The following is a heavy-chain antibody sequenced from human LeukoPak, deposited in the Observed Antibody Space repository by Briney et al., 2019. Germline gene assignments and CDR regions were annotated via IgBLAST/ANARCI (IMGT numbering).Heavy chain of an antibody. CDR2: ISSSGSTI. J-gene: IGHJ4*02. CDR1: GFTFSSYA. V-gene: IGHV3-48*03. D-gene: IGHD7-27*01. CDR3: ARDLGMEFDY. Sequence: PGGSLRLSCAASGFTFSSYAMHWVRQAPGKGLEWVSYISSSGSTIYYADSVKGRFTISRDNAKNSLYLQMNSLRAEDTAVYYCARDLGMEFDYWGQGTLVTVSS.